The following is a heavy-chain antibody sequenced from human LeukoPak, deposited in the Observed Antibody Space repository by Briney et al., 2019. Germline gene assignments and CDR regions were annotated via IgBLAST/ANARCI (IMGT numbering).Heavy chain of an antibody. V-gene: IGHV4-38-2*02. J-gene: IGHJ4*02. D-gene: IGHD3-22*01. CDR2: IYHSGST. CDR3: ARAKGYDSSGYLSF. Sequence: SETLSLTCTVSGYSISSGYYWGWIRQPPGKGLEWIGSIYHSGSTYYNPSLKSRVTISVDTSENQFSLKLSSVTAADTAVYYCARAKGYDSSGYLSFWGQGTLVTVSS. CDR1: GYSISSGYY.